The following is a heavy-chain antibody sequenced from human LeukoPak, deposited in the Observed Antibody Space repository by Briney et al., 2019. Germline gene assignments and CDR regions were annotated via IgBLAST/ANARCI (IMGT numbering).Heavy chain of an antibody. Sequence: SGPTLVKPTQTLTLTCTFSGFSLSTTGVGVGWIRQPPGKALEWLALIYWDDDKRYSPSLKSRLTIIKDTSKNQVVLTMTNMDPVDTATYYCAHRRGAAAGIDYWGQGTLVTVSS. V-gene: IGHV2-5*02. CDR3: AHRRGAAAGIDY. D-gene: IGHD6-13*01. J-gene: IGHJ4*02. CDR2: IYWDDDK. CDR1: GFSLSTTGVG.